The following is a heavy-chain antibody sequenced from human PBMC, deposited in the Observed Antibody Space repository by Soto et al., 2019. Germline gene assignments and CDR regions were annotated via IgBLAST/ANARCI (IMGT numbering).Heavy chain of an antibody. Sequence: SETLSLTCAVSGASIINADSYWFWIRQHPGKGLEWLGYIAYTGDTYFNPSLRSRLTISSDRAKNQFSLKLSSVTAADTAFYYCARDFEKSAIGPWGQGTLVTVSS. J-gene: IGHJ5*02. CDR3: ARDFEKSAIGP. D-gene: IGHD3-9*01. CDR2: IAYTGDT. CDR1: GASIINADSY. V-gene: IGHV4-31*11.